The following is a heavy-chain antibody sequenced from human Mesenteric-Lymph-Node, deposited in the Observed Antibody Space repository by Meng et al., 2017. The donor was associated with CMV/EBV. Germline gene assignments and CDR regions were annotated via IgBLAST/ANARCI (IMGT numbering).Heavy chain of an antibody. CDR1: GFTFNTYP. CDR3: ARAFYSNYADY. J-gene: IGHJ4*02. Sequence: GESLKISCAASGFTFNTYPMHWVRQAPGKGLEWVAMISYDARDKYYADSAKGRFTVSRDNSKNTLYLHINSLRPEDTALYYCARAFYSNYADYWGQGTVVTVSS. D-gene: IGHD4-11*01. CDR2: ISYDARDK. V-gene: IGHV3-30*04.